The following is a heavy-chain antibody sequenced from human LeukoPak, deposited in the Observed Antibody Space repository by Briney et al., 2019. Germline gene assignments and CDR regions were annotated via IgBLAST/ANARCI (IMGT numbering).Heavy chain of an antibody. V-gene: IGHV1-46*01. J-gene: IGHJ6*03. D-gene: IGHD2-2*01. CDR3: ARDLYCSSTSCRPGYVDV. Sequence: ASVTVSCKASGGTFSSYAISWVRQAPGQGLEWMGIINPSGGSTSYAQKFQGRVTMTRDMSTSTVYMELSSLRSEDTAVYYCARDLYCSSTSCRPGYVDVWGKGTTVTVSS. CDR1: GGTFSSYA. CDR2: INPSGGST.